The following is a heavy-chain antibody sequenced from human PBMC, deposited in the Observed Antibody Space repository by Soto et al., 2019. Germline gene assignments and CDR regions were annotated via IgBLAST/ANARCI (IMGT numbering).Heavy chain of an antibody. V-gene: IGHV4-31*03. D-gene: IGHD1-1*01. CDR1: GGSISSGGYY. CDR3: ARGARNWNLNWFDP. J-gene: IGHJ5*02. CDR2: IYYSGST. Sequence: QVQLQESGPGLVKPSHTLSLTCTVSGGSISSGGYYWSWIRQHPGKGLEWIGYIYYSGSTYYNPSLKSRVTISVDTSKNQFSLKLSSVTAADTAVYCCARGARNWNLNWFDPWGQGTLVTVSS.